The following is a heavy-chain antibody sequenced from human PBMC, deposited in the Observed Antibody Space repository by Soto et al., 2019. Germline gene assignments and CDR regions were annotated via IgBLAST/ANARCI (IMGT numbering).Heavy chain of an antibody. Sequence: PSETLSLTCTPSGRSISSYYWSWIRQPPGKALEWIGYIYCSGSTNYNPYCDSRVVIAVDTSKIQCSLKLCAVSAANTAVYYCARSGYCSGGSCYYYYGMDVWGQGTTVTVSS. CDR1: GRSISSYY. V-gene: IGHV4-59*08. J-gene: IGHJ6*02. CDR2: IYCSGST. D-gene: IGHD2-15*01. CDR3: ARSGYCSGGSCYYYYGMDV.